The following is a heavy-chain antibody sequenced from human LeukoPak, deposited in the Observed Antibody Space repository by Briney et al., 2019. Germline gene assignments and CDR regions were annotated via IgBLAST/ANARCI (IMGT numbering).Heavy chain of an antibody. V-gene: IGHV4-59*08. CDR1: GASISSYY. J-gene: IGHJ4*02. CDR3: ARLSTYYDSSDYYYLYYFDY. D-gene: IGHD3-22*01. CDR2: IHYSGST. Sequence: PSETLSLTCTVSGASISSYYWSWIRQPPGKGLEWIGYIHYSGSTNYNPSLKSRVTISVDTSKNQFSLNLSSVTAADTAVYYCARLSTYYDSSDYYYLYYFDYWGQGTLVTVSS.